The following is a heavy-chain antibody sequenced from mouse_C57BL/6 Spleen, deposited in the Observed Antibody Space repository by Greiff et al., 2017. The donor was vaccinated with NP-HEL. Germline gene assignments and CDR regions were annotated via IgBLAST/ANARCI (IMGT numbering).Heavy chain of an antibody. D-gene: IGHD1-1*01. CDR2: INPNYGTT. CDR1: GYSFTDYN. CDR3: ASYYGSSLYFDY. Sequence: LVESGPELVKPGASVKISCKASGYSFTDYNMNWVKQSHGKSLEWIGVINPNYGTTSYNQKFKGKATLTVDQSSSTAYMQLNSLTSEDSAVYYCASYYGSSLYFDYWGQGTTLTVSS. J-gene: IGHJ2*01. V-gene: IGHV1-39*01.